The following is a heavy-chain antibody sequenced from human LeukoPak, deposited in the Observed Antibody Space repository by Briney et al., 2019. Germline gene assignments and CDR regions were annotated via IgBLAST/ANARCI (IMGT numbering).Heavy chain of an antibody. CDR3: ARGRGAARLHYY. CDR2: INHSGST. Sequence: PSETLSLTCTVSGGSISSYYWSWIRQPPGKGLEWIGEINHSGSTNYNPSLKSRVTISVDTSKNQFSLKVSSVTAADTAVYYCARGRGAARLHYYWGQGTLVIVSS. D-gene: IGHD6-6*01. CDR1: GGSISSYY. V-gene: IGHV4-34*01. J-gene: IGHJ4*02.